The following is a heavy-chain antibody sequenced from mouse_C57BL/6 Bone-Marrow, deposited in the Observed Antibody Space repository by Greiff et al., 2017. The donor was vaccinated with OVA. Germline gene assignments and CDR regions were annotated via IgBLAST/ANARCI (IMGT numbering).Heavy chain of an antibody. V-gene: IGHV1-55*01. CDR2: IYTGSGST. CDR1: GYTFTSSW. CDR3: ARVDYEEPFLDY. Sequence: QVQLQQPGAELVKPGASVKMSCKASGYTFTSSWINWVKQRPGQGLAWIGDIYTGSGSTNSNEKFKSKGTLTVDTSSSTAYMQLSSLTSEDSAVYYCARVDYEEPFLDYWGQGTTLTVTS. J-gene: IGHJ2*01. D-gene: IGHD2-13*01.